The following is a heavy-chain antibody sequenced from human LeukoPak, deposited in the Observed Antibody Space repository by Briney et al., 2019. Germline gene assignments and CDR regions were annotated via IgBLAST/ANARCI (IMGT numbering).Heavy chain of an antibody. V-gene: IGHV1-69*13. J-gene: IGHJ4*02. Sequence: ASVKLSSTASGGTFSSYAISWVRQAPGQGLEWMGGIIPIFGTANYAQKFQGRVTITADESTSTAYMELSSLRSEDTAVYYCASSVAGTVDYWGQGTLVTVPS. CDR2: IIPIFGTA. CDR3: ASSVAGTVDY. D-gene: IGHD6-19*01. CDR1: GGTFSSYA.